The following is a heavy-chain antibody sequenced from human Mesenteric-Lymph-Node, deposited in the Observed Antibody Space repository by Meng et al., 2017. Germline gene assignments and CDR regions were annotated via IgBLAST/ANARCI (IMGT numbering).Heavy chain of an antibody. Sequence: GESLKISCAVSGFRFSDYDMNWVRQAPGKGLEWVSSISSSGLFIYYAGSVKGRFTISRDNVNNTLFLEMKSLRADDTAVYYCARESSTWYVKPFDAWGQGTMVTVSS. CDR1: GFRFSDYD. V-gene: IGHV3-21*01. CDR3: ARESSTWYVKPFDA. D-gene: IGHD2-2*01. J-gene: IGHJ3*01. CDR2: ISSSGLFI.